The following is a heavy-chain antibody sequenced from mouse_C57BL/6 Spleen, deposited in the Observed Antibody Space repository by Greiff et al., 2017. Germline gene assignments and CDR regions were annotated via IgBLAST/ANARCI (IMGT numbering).Heavy chain of an antibody. J-gene: IGHJ2*01. Sequence: QVQLKQPGAELVRPGTSVKMSCKASGYTFTNYWIGWAKQRPGHGLEWIGDIYPGGGYTNYNEKFKGKATLTADKSSSTAYMQFSSLTSEDSAIYDCAREGTGKDYFDYWGQGTTLTVSS. CDR2: IYPGGGYT. D-gene: IGHD4-1*01. CDR3: AREGTGKDYFDY. CDR1: GYTFTNYW. V-gene: IGHV1-63*01.